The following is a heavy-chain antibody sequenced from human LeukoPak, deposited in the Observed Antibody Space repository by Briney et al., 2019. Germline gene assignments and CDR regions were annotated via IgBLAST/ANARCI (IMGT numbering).Heavy chain of an antibody. CDR1: GFTFSSDA. CDR2: ISGSGGST. CDR3: AKDQSSGTYYDY. V-gene: IGHV3-23*01. J-gene: IGHJ4*02. Sequence: GGSLRLSCAASGFTFSSDAMSWVRQAPGKGLEWVSAISGSGGSTYYADSVKGRFTISRDNSRNTLYLQMNSLTAEDTAVYFCAKDQSSGTYYDYWGQGTLVTVSS. D-gene: IGHD1-26*01.